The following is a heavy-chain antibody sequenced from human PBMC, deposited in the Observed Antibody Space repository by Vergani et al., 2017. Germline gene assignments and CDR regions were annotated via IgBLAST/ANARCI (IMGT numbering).Heavy chain of an antibody. J-gene: IGHJ4*02. CDR3: ATAVAAYCRGASCYDFFEY. CDR1: GFTFTNYG. Sequence: QVQLVESGGGVVQPGGSLRLSCAASGFTFTNYGMHWVRQAPGKGLEWVAFTRYDGIVEYYGDSVRGRFTISRDNSKNTLYLQMNRLRPEDTAVYYWATAVAAYCRGASCYDFFEYWGQGTLVTVAS. V-gene: IGHV3-30*02. CDR2: TRYDGIVE. D-gene: IGHD2-15*01.